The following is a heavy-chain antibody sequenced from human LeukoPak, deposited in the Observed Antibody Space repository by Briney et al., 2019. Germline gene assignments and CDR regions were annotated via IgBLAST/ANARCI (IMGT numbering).Heavy chain of an antibody. V-gene: IGHV4-39*07. J-gene: IGHJ5*02. CDR3: AWASGWFDP. Sequence: SETLSLTCTVSGGSISSSSYYWGWIRQPPGKGLEWIGSIYYSGSTYYNPSLKSRVTISVDTSKNQFSLKLSSVTAADTAVYYCAWASGWFDPWGQGTLVTVSS. D-gene: IGHD1-1*01. CDR2: IYYSGST. CDR1: GGSISSSSYY.